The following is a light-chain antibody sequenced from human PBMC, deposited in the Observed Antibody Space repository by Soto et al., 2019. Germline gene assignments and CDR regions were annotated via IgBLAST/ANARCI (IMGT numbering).Light chain of an antibody. J-gene: IGKJ1*01. CDR2: GAS. V-gene: IGKV3-20*01. CDR1: QSVSSD. CDR3: HQYDSWT. Sequence: EIVLTQSPATLSLSPWERATLSCRASQSVSSDLAWYQQKPGQAPRLLIYGASSRATGIPDRFSGSGSGTDFTLTISRLEPEDFAVYYCHQYDSWTFGQGTKV.